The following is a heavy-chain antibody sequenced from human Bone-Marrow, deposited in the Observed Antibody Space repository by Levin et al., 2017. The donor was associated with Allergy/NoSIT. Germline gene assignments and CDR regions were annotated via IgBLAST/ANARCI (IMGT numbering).Heavy chain of an antibody. CDR1: GFTFSNHG. CDR3: AKDFDGGSYYYDSFDI. J-gene: IGHJ3*02. Sequence: GESLKISCAASGFTFSNHGMHWVRQAPGKGLEWVSVISFDGSDTHYSDSVKGRFSISRDNSKTTLHLQMNSLRTEDTAVYYCAKDFDGGSYYYDSFDIWGQGTLVTVSS. CDR2: ISFDGSDT. D-gene: IGHD1-26*01. V-gene: IGHV3-30*18.